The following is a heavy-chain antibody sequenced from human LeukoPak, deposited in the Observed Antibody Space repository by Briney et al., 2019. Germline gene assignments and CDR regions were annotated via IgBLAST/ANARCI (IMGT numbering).Heavy chain of an antibody. D-gene: IGHD3-10*01. V-gene: IGHV5-10-1*01. CDR3: AIYYGSGSSFDY. Sequence: GESLRISCKGSGYSFTSYWISWVRQMPGKGLEWMGRIDPSDSYTNYSPSFQGHVTISADKSISTAYLQWSSLKASDTAMYHRAIYYGSGSSFDYWGQGTLVTVSS. CDR2: IDPSDSYT. CDR1: GYSFTSYW. J-gene: IGHJ4*02.